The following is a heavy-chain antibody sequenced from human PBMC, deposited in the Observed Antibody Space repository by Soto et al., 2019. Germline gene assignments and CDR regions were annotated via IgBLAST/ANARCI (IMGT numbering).Heavy chain of an antibody. J-gene: IGHJ3*01. CDR3: ARSPSTSSIGTFDF. CDR2: IYMSGTT. Sequence: SETLSLTCTVSGGAISAFYWNWIRQPAGKGLEWVGRIYMSGTTNYNPSLKGRVTMSVDTSKRQFSLRLSSVTAADTAMYYCARSPSTSSIGTFDFWGLGTMVTVSS. CDR1: GGAISAFY. V-gene: IGHV4-4*07. D-gene: IGHD6-6*01.